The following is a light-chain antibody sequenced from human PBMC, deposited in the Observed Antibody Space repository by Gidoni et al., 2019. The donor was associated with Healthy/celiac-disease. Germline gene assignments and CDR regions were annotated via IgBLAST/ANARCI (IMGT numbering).Light chain of an antibody. CDR3: QQRSNWPPIT. Sequence: EMVLKQPPATLPWSPGEGATLPCRASPRVSSYYAWYQQNPGQAPRLLIYDASNRTTALPARFSGSGSSTDFTLTTSSLEPEDFAVYYCQQRSNWPPITFGQGTRLEIK. CDR2: DAS. V-gene: IGKV3-11*01. J-gene: IGKJ5*01. CDR1: PRVSSY.